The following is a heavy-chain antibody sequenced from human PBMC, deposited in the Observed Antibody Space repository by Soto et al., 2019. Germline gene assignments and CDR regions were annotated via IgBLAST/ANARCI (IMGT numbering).Heavy chain of an antibody. J-gene: IGHJ3*02. CDR2: INHSGST. CDR1: GGSFSGYY. D-gene: IGHD5-12*01. V-gene: IGHV4-34*01. CDR3: ARVMATIRRAFDI. Sequence: SETLSLTCTVYGGSFSGYYWSWIRQPPGKGLEWIGEINHSGSTNYNPSLKSRVTISVDTSKNQFSLKLSSVTAADTAVYYCARVMATIRRAFDIWGQGTMVTVSS.